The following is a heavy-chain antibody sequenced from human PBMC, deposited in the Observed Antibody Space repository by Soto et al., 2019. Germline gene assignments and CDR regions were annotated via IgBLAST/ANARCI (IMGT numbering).Heavy chain of an antibody. V-gene: IGHV3-30-3*01. Sequence: QVQLVESGGGVVQPGRSLRLSCAPSGFTFSSYAMHWVRQAPGKGLEWVAVISYDGSNKYYADSVKGRFTISRDNSKNTLYLQMNSLRAEDTAVYYCARERLELGIGVSDIWGQGTMVTVSS. CDR3: ARERLELGIGVSDI. CDR2: ISYDGSNK. J-gene: IGHJ3*02. CDR1: GFTFSSYA. D-gene: IGHD1-7*01.